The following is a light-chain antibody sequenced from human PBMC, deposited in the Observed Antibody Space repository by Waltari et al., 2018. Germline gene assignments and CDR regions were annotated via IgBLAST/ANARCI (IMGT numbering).Light chain of an antibody. CDR1: RTVLYDSNNKNY. V-gene: IGKV4-1*01. Sequence: IVMTQSPDSLAVSLGERATINCKSSRTVLYDSNNKNYLAWYQQKPGQPPNLLIYWASTRKSGVPDRFSGSGSGTDFTLTISTLQAEDVAVYYCHQYYNTPYSYGQGTKLEIK. CDR2: WAS. J-gene: IGKJ2*03. CDR3: HQYYNTPYS.